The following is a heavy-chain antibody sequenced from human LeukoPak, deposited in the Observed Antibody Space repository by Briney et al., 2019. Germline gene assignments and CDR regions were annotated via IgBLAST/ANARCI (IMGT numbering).Heavy chain of an antibody. CDR3: ARERDEGGNPRYYYYYYYMDV. V-gene: IGHV4-4*07. J-gene: IGHJ6*03. CDR2: IYTSGST. Sequence: SETLSLTCTVSGGSISSYYWSWIRQPAGKGLEWIGRIYTSGSTNYNPSLKSRVTMSVDTSKNQFSLKLSSVTAADTAVYYCARERDEGGNPRYYYYYYYMDVWGKGTTVTVSS. D-gene: IGHD4-23*01. CDR1: GGSISSYY.